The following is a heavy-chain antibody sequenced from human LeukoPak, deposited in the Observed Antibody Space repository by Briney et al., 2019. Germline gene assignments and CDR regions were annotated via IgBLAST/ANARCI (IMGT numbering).Heavy chain of an antibody. CDR2: IYYSGST. V-gene: IGHV4-59*01. CDR3: ARGQGSSWTGWFDP. Sequence: KPSETLSLTCTVSGGSISSYYWSWIRQPPGKGLEWIGYIYYSGSTNYNPSLKSRVTISVDTSKNQFSLKLSSVTAADTAVYYCARGQGSSWTGWFDPWGQGTLVTVSS. D-gene: IGHD6-13*01. J-gene: IGHJ5*02. CDR1: GGSISSYY.